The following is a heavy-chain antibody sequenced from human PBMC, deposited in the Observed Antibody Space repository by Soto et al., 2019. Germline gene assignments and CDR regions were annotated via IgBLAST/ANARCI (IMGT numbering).Heavy chain of an antibody. D-gene: IGHD3-9*01. CDR1: GGFIRRHS. CDR3: ARYFDWPSAFDI. CDR2: INYSGST. Sequence: PDTLCLSYTVTGGFIRRHSCCWIRQPPGKRLEWIGYINYSGSTNYNPSLKSRVTISVDTSKKQFSLKLGSVTAADTAVYYCARYFDWPSAFDIWGQGTMVT. V-gene: IGHV4-59*07. J-gene: IGHJ3*02.